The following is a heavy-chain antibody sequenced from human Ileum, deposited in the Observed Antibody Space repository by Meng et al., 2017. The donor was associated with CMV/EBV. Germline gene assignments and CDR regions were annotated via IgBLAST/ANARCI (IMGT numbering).Heavy chain of an antibody. V-gene: IGHV3-74*01. J-gene: IGHJ6*02. CDR2: INGDGSRT. CDR1: GFTFNIYW. Sequence: GESLKISCAASGFTFNIYWMHWVRQAPGKGLVWVSQINGDGSRTNYADSVKGRFTIFRDNAKNTLYLQMNSLRAEDTAVYYCARDYSYGLDVWGQGTTVTVSS. CDR3: ARDYSYGLDV.